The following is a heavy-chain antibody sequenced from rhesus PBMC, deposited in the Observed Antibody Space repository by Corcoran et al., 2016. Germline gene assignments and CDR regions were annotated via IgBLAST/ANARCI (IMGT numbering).Heavy chain of an antibody. CDR1: GSSLSSDW. D-gene: IGHD6-31*01. J-gene: IGHJ6*01. Sequence: QVQLQESGPGLVKPSETLSLTCAASGSSLSSDWWSWIRQPPGRGRAWIGEINRNSGSTYYNPSLESRVTISKDASKNPFSLKLSSVTAADTAVYYCARGRAAAGTTRGYYGLDSWGQGVVVTVSS. CDR3: ARGRAAAGTTRGYYGLDS. V-gene: IGHV4-80*01. CDR2: INRNSGST.